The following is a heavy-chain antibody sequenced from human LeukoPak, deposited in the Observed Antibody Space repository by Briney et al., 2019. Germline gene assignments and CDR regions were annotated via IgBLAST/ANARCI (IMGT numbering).Heavy chain of an antibody. CDR3: ASPGGGYYDSSGYYSPYFQH. V-gene: IGHV3-53*01. J-gene: IGHJ1*01. Sequence: GGSLRLSCAASGFTVSSNYMSWVRQAPGKGLEWVSVINSGGSTFYADSVKGRFTISRDNSKNTLYLQMNSLRAEDTAVYYCASPGGGYYDSSGYYSPYFQHWGQGTLVTVSS. D-gene: IGHD3-22*01. CDR2: INSGGST. CDR1: GFTVSSNY.